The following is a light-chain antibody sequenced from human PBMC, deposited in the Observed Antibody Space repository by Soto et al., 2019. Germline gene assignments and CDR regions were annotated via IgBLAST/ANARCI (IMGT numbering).Light chain of an antibody. Sequence: QSVLTQPPSVSAAPGQKVTISCSGSRSNIGNNYVSWYQQLPGTAPKLLIYDNNKRPSGIPDRFSASKSGTSATLGITGLQTGDEADYYCGTWDNSLSAGVFGGGTKLTVL. V-gene: IGLV1-51*01. CDR1: RSNIGNNY. CDR3: GTWDNSLSAGV. J-gene: IGLJ2*01. CDR2: DNN.